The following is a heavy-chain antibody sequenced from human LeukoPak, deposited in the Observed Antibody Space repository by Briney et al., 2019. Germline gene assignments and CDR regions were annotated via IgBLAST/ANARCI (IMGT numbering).Heavy chain of an antibody. D-gene: IGHD3-16*01. J-gene: IGHJ4*02. Sequence: SETLSLTCTVSGGSISSYYWSWIRQPPGKGLEWIGYIYYSGSTNYNPSLKSRVTISVDTSMNQFSLKLSSVTAADTAVYYYRGGTPSRRFDYWGQGTLVTVSS. CDR2: IYYSGST. CDR3: RGGTPSRRFDY. V-gene: IGHV4-59*08. CDR1: GGSISSYY.